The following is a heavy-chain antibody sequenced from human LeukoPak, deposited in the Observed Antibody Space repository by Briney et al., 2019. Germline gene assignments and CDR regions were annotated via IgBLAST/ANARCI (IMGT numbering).Heavy chain of an antibody. D-gene: IGHD1-1*01. CDR3: ISGGGTADY. CDR1: GFTFSNAW. CDR2: TKIKTDDGTP. V-gene: IGHV3-15*01. J-gene: IGHJ4*02. Sequence: GGSLRLSCAASGFTFSNAWMNWMGWVRQSPGKGLEWVGLTKIKTDDGTPDYAALVKGRFTISRDGSKNTVYLEMNSLETEDPAVYYCISGGGTADYWGQGTLVSVSS.